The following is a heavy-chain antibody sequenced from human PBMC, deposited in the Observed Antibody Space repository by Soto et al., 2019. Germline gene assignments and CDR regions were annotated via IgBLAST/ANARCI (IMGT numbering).Heavy chain of an antibody. Sequence: SETLSLTCTVSGGSISHYHWNWIRQAPGKGMEWIGYIFYNGSTHYNPSLKTRVTISIDMSKNHLALTLTSVTAADTAVYYCAICDTVTGMNVFDVWHQGTMVTVSS. CDR1: GGSISHYH. CDR2: IFYNGST. D-gene: IGHD1-1*01. J-gene: IGHJ3*01. CDR3: AICDTVTGMNVFDV. V-gene: IGHV4-59*12.